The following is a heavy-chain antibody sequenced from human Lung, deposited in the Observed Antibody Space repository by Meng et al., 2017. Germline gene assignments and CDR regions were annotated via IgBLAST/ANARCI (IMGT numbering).Heavy chain of an antibody. J-gene: IGHJ2*01. Sequence: QVPLQESGPGLVKPSQTLSLTCPVSGGSISSSNYYWSWIRQPPGKGLEWSGHIYNSGSTYYNPSLKSRITISVDTSKNQFSLKLSSVTAADTAVYYCARGQKGYFDLWGRGTLVTVSS. V-gene: IGHV4-30-4*01. CDR2: IYNSGST. CDR3: ARGQKGYFDL. CDR1: GGSISSSNYY.